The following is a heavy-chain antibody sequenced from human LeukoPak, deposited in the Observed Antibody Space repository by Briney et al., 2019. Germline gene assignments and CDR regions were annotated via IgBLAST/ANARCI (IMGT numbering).Heavy chain of an antibody. V-gene: IGHV4-59*12. D-gene: IGHD3-22*01. CDR1: GGSIRSYY. J-gene: IGHJ4*02. CDR2: VFHTGDT. CDR3: ARAKEYYDSSAGYFDY. Sequence: SETLSLTCTVSGGSIRSYYWSWIRQPPGKGLEWIGYVFHTGDTNYNPSLKSRVTISVDTSKNQFSLKLSSVTAADTAVYYCARAKEYYDSSAGYFDYWGQGTLVTVSS.